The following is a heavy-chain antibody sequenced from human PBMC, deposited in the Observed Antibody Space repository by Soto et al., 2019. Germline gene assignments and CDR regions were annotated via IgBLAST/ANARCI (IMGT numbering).Heavy chain of an antibody. CDR2: IIPIFGTA. CDR1: GGTYSIYA. J-gene: IGHJ6*02. D-gene: IGHD6-13*01. CDR3: ARGKRIAAAGTEYYYGMDV. Sequence: SVKVSCTASGGTYSIYAISWVRQAPGQGLEWMGGIIPIFGTANYAQKFQGRVTITADESTSTAYMELSSLRSEDTAVYYCARGKRIAAAGTEYYYGMDVWGQGTTVTVSS. V-gene: IGHV1-69*13.